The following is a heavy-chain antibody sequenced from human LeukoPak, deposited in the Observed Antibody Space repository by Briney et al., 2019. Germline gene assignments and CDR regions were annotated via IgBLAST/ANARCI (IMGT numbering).Heavy chain of an antibody. CDR2: IYSGGST. J-gene: IGHJ4*02. Sequence: PGGSLRLSCAASGFTVSSNYMSWVRQAPGKGLEWVSVIYSGGSTYYADSVKGRFTISRDNSKNTLYLQMNSLRAEDTAVYYCARVSGSYTTANFDYWGQGTLVTVSS. D-gene: IGHD1-26*01. V-gene: IGHV3-66*01. CDR1: GFTVSSNY. CDR3: ARVSGSYTTANFDY.